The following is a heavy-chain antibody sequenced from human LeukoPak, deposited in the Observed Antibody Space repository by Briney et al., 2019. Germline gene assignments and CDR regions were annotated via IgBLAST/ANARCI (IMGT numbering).Heavy chain of an antibody. J-gene: IGHJ4*02. CDR3: TIYCSSTSCRDWPIVGY. CDR1: GFTFSGSA. Sequence: GGSLKLSCAASGFTFSGSAMHWVRQASGKGLEWVGRIRSKANSYATAYAASVKGRFTISRDDSKNTAYLQMNSLKTEDTAVYYCTIYCSSTSCRDWPIVGYWGQGTLVTVSS. D-gene: IGHD2-2*01. CDR2: IRSKANSYAT. V-gene: IGHV3-73*01.